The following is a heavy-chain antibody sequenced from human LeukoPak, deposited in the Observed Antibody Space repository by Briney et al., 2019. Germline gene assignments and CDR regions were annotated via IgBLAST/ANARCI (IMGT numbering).Heavy chain of an antibody. V-gene: IGHV3-7*01. CDR1: GFTFSSYW. Sequence: PGGSLRLSCAASGFTFSSYWMSWVRQAPGKGLEWVANIKQDGSEKYYVDSVKGRFTISRDNAKNSLYLQMNSLRAEDTAVYYCARELRTYYYGSGSFQRDYYMDVWGKGTTVTVSS. CDR2: IKQDGSEK. D-gene: IGHD3-10*01. J-gene: IGHJ6*03. CDR3: ARELRTYYYGSGSFQRDYYMDV.